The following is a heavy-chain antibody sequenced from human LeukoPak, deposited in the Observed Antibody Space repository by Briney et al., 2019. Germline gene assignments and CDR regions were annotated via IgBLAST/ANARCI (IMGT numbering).Heavy chain of an antibody. CDR1: GFTFSSYA. CDR2: ISYDGSNK. CDR3: ARGTPSSSGWLYYGMDV. J-gene: IGHJ6*02. D-gene: IGHD6-19*01. Sequence: PGGSLRLSCAASGFTFSSYAMHWVRQAPGKGLEWVAVISYDGSNKYYADSVKGRFTISRDNSKNTLYLQMNSLRAEDTAVYYCARGTPSSSGWLYYGMDVWAKGPRSPSP. V-gene: IGHV3-30-3*01.